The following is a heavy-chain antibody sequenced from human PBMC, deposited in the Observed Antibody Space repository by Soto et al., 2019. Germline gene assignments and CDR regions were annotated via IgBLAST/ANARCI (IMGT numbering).Heavy chain of an antibody. CDR1: GFTVNSTY. CDR3: AGDLSISVAGTIY. Sequence: PGGSLRLSCAASGFTVNSTYMSWVRQAPGKGLEWVSIIYNGGGPYYADSVKGRFTISRDNSKNTLYLQMTSLRAEDTAVYYCAGDLSISVAGTIYWGQGTLVTVSS. CDR2: IYNGGGP. J-gene: IGHJ4*02. D-gene: IGHD6-19*01. V-gene: IGHV3-66*01.